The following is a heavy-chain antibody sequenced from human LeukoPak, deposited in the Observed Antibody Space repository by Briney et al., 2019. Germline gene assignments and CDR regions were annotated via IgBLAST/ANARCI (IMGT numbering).Heavy chain of an antibody. CDR1: GFTFSSYW. J-gene: IGHJ4*02. CDR2: IDSDGSST. V-gene: IGHV3-74*01. CDR3: ARSGAPTPDY. Sequence: GGSLRLSCAASGFTFSSYWMHWVRQAPGEGLVWVSRIDSDGSSTIYADSVKGRFTVSRDNAKNTLNLQMNGLRAEDTALYYCARSGAPTPDYWGQGTLVIVSS. D-gene: IGHD2-15*01.